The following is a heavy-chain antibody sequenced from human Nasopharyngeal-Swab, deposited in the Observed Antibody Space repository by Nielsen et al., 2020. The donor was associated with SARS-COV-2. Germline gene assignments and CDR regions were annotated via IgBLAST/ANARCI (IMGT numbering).Heavy chain of an antibody. CDR2: INPHSRGT. J-gene: IGHJ4*02. CDR3: ARDDYGDYGYFGH. V-gene: IGHV1-2*02. D-gene: IGHD4-17*01. Sequence: WVRQAPGQGLEWMGWINPHSRGTKYAQKFQGRVTMTSDTSINTAYMELRRLRSDDTAVYYSARDDYGDYGYFGHWGQGTLVTVSS.